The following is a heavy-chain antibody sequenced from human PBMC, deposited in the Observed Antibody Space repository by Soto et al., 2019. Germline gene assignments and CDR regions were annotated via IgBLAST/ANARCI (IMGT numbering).Heavy chain of an antibody. D-gene: IGHD3-10*01. J-gene: IGHJ6*02. Sequence: SETLSLTCAVYGGSFSHYYWNWIRQSPEKGLEWIGKINHSGSTNYNPSLKSRVTISVDTSKNQFSLKVTSVTAADTAVYYCARSYRDYGMDVWGQGTTVTVSS. CDR3: ARSYRDYGMDV. V-gene: IGHV4-34*01. CDR2: INHSGST. CDR1: GGSFSHYY.